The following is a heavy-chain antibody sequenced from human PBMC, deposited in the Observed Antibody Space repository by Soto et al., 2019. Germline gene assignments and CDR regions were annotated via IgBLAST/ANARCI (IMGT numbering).Heavy chain of an antibody. V-gene: IGHV3-30-3*01. D-gene: IGHD3-10*01. CDR3: AREERFWELLPDLLSSFGMDV. CDR2: ISYDGSNK. CDR1: GFTFSSYA. Sequence: GGSLRLSCAASGFTFSSYAMHWVRQAPGKGLEWVAVISYDGSNKYYADSVKGRFTISRDNSKNTLYLQMNSLRAEDTAVYYCAREERFWELLPDLLSSFGMDVWGQGTTVTVSS. J-gene: IGHJ6*02.